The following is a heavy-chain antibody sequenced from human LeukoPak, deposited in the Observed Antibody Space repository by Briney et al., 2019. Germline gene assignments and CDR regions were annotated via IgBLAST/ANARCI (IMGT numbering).Heavy chain of an antibody. CDR3: ARDRYFYDSSAYYYRFDP. Sequence: SETLSLTCTVSGGSIGTYYWSWIRQPAGKGLEWIGRIYTSGSTNYNPSLKSRVTMSVDTSKNAFSLRLSSVTAADTAVYYCARDRYFYDSSAYYYRFDPWGQGTLVTVSS. D-gene: IGHD3-22*01. J-gene: IGHJ5*02. V-gene: IGHV4-4*07. CDR2: IYTSGST. CDR1: GGSIGTYY.